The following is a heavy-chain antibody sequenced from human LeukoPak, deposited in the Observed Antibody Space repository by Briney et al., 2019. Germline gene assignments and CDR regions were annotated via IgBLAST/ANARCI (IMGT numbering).Heavy chain of an antibody. CDR3: ARTGIAARLGTDAFDI. Sequence: SETLSLTCTVSGGSISSYYWSWIRQPPGKGLEWIGYIYYSGSTNYNPSLKSRVTISVDTSKNQFSLKLSSVTAADTAVYYCARTGIAARLGTDAFDIWGQGTMVTVSS. J-gene: IGHJ3*02. CDR2: IYYSGST. CDR1: GGSISSYY. V-gene: IGHV4-59*01. D-gene: IGHD6-6*01.